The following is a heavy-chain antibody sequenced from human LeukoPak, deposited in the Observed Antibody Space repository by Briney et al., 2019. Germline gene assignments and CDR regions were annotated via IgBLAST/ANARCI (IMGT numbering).Heavy chain of an antibody. J-gene: IGHJ4*02. V-gene: IGHV3-21*01. CDR1: GFTFSSYS. CDR3: ARDAIDNYYDSSGYYSY. CDR2: ISSSSSYI. Sequence: GGSLRLSCAASGFTFSSYSVNWVRQAPGKGLEWVSSISSSSSYIYYADSVKGRFTISRDNAKNSLYLQMNSLRAEDTAVYYCARDAIDNYYDSSGYYSYWGQGTLVTVSS. D-gene: IGHD3-22*01.